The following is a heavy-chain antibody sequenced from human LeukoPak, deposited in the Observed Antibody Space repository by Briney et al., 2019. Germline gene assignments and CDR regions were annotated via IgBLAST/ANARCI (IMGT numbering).Heavy chain of an antibody. V-gene: IGHV3-33*01. CDR3: ARGYDILTGYYLSDAFDI. Sequence: PGGSLRLSCAASGFTFSSYGMHWVRQAPGKGLEWVAVIWYDGSNKYYADSVKGRFTISRDNSKNTLYLQKNSLRADDTAVYYCARGYDILTGYYLSDAFDIWSQGTMVTVSS. CDR1: GFTFSSYG. J-gene: IGHJ3*02. D-gene: IGHD3-9*01. CDR2: IWYDGSNK.